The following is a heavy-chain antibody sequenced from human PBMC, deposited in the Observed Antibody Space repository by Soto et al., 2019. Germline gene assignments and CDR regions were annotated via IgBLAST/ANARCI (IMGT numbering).Heavy chain of an antibody. V-gene: IGHV3-30-3*01. Sequence: GGSPRLSCAASGFTFSSYAMHWVRQAPGKGLEWVAVISYDGSNKYYADSVKGRFTISRDNSKNTLYLQMNSLRAEDTAVYYCASWLPGYRSSWYFVGLDVWGQGTTVTVSS. J-gene: IGHJ6*02. CDR1: GFTFSSYA. CDR2: ISYDGSNK. CDR3: ASWLPGYRSSWYFVGLDV. D-gene: IGHD6-13*01.